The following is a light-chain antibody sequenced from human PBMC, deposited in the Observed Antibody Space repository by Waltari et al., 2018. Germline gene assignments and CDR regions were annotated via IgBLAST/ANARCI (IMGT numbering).Light chain of an antibody. CDR1: QSVSSSY. J-gene: IGKJ3*01. CDR2: GAS. V-gene: IGKV3-20*01. CDR3: QQYGSSPT. Sequence: EIVLTQSPGTLSLSPGERATLSCRASQSVSSSYFAWYQQRPGQAPSLLISGASSRAPGIPDRFSGSGSGTDFTLTISRLEPEDFAVYYCQQYGSSPTFGPGTKVDIK.